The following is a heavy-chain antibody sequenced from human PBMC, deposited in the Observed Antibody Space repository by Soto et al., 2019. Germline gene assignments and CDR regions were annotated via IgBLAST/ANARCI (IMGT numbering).Heavy chain of an antibody. Sequence: SETLSLTCSVSGDSVTSDTYYWGWIRQPPGRGLEWIGYFFYSENTYYNPSLKSRVTISVDSSKNHFSLNLNSVTAADSAIYYCVRGRGYSTGYFDYWGQGILVTVSS. J-gene: IGHJ4*02. CDR2: FFYSENT. CDR1: GDSVTSDTYY. V-gene: IGHV4-39*02. CDR3: VRGRGYSTGYFDY. D-gene: IGHD3-3*01.